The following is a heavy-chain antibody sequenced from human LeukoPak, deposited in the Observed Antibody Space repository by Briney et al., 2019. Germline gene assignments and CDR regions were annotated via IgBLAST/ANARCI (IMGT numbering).Heavy chain of an antibody. CDR1: GGSISSVGYY. V-gene: IGHV4-31*03. J-gene: IGHJ6*02. CDR2: IYYSGST. Sequence: SETLSLTCTVSGGSISSVGYYWHWIRQHPGKGLEWIGYIYYSGSTYSNPSLKSRITMSVDTSKNQFSLRLSSMTAADTAVYYCASASEDYYYYGMDVWGQGTTVTVSS. CDR3: ASASEDYYYYGMDV. D-gene: IGHD2-15*01.